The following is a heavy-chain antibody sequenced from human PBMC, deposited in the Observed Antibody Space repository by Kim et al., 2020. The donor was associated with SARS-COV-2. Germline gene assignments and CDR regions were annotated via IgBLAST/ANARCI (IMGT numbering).Heavy chain of an antibody. Sequence: GGSLRLSCAASGFTLNDHCMVWVRQAPGQGLEWVGRSRNKAKSYTAEYAASVKGRFTILRDDSKNSLYLQMSSLKTQDTAVYYCARDRLHSSISDCCGMDVWGQGTTATVSS. CDR2: SRNKAKSYTA. CDR1: GFTLNDHC. CDR3: ARDRLHSSISDCCGMDV. V-gene: IGHV3-72*01. J-gene: IGHJ6*02. D-gene: IGHD6-6*01.